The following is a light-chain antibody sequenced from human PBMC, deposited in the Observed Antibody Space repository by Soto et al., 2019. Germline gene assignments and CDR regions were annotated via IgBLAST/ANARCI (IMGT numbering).Light chain of an antibody. CDR3: QQYDNLPLT. J-gene: IGKJ4*01. V-gene: IGKV1-33*01. CDR1: QDISTY. Sequence: DIQMTQSPSSLSASAGDRVTLTCQASQDISTYLNWYQQKPGKAPKLLIYDASNLETGVPSRFSGSGSGTDFIFTISSLQPEDIATYYCQQYDNLPLTFGGGTKVEIK. CDR2: DAS.